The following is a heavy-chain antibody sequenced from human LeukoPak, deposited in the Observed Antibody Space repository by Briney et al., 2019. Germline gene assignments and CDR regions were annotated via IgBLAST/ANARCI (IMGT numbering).Heavy chain of an antibody. D-gene: IGHD3-10*01. V-gene: IGHV3-53*01. CDR2: IYRDSST. CDR3: ARATYGSGSYYNERYYFEY. CDR1: GFTFRSYA. J-gene: IGHJ4*02. Sequence: GGSLRLSCAASGFTFRSYAMNWVRQAPGKGLEWVSVIYRDSSTYYADSVKGRFTISRDNSKNTLYLQMKSLRAEDTAVYYCARATYGSGSYYNERYYFEYWGQGTLVTVSS.